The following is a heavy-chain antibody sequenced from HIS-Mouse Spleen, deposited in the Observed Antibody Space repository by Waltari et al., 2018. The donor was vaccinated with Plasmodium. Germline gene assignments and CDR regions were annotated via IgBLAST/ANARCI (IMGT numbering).Heavy chain of an antibody. V-gene: IGHV3-33*06. Sequence: QVQLVESGGGVVQPGRSLRLSCAASGFTFSSYGMHWVRQAPGKGLEWVAVIWYDGSNKYYADSVKGRFTISRDNSKNTLYLQMNSLRAEDTAVYYCAKDPPGSSWYYFDYWGQGTLVTVSS. D-gene: IGHD6-13*01. CDR3: AKDPPGSSWYYFDY. CDR1: GFTFSSYG. CDR2: IWYDGSNK. J-gene: IGHJ4*02.